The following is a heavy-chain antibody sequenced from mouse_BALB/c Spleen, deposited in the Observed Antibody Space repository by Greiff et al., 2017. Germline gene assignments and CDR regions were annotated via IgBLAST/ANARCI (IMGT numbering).Heavy chain of an antibody. J-gene: IGHJ2*01. CDR3: AREFDYDGVY. CDR1: GYTFTSYW. V-gene: IGHV1-87*01. Sequence: QVQLKESGAELARPGASVKLSCKASGYTFTSYWMQWVKQRPGQGLEWIGAIYPGDGDTRYTQKFKGKATLTADKSSSTAYMQLSSLASEDSAVYYCAREFDYDGVYWGQGTTLTVSS. CDR2: IYPGDGDT. D-gene: IGHD2-4*01.